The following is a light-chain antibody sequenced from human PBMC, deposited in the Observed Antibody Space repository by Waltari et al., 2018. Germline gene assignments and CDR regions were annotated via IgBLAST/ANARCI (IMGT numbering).Light chain of an antibody. CDR2: AAS. CDR3: QQLNTYPV. CDR1: QGIGTY. Sequence: DIQLTQSPSFLSASVGDRVTITCRASQGIGTYLAWYQQKVGKAPKLLISAASNLQSGVPSRFSGGGSGTEFILTISSLQPEDFATYYCQQLNTYPVFGGGTKVEIK. J-gene: IGKJ4*01. V-gene: IGKV1-9*01.